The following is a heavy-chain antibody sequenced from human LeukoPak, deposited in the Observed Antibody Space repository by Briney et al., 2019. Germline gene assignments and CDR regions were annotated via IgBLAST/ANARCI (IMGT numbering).Heavy chain of an antibody. CDR2: IYYSGST. CDR1: GGSISSSSYY. V-gene: IGHV4-39*07. J-gene: IGHJ4*02. Sequence: SETLSLTCTVSGGSISSSSYYWGWIRQPPGKGLEWIGSIYYSGSTYYNPSLKSRVTISVDTSKNQFSLKLSSVTAADTAVYYCARCPDYGGNPSHFDYWGQGTLVTVSS. CDR3: ARCPDYGGNPSHFDY. D-gene: IGHD4-23*01.